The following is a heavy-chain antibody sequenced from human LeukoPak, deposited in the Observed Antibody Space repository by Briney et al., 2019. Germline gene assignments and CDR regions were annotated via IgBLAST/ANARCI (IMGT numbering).Heavy chain of an antibody. CDR1: GFTFSSYE. J-gene: IGHJ4*02. V-gene: IGHV3-48*03. CDR2: ISSSGSII. Sequence: PGGPLRLSCAASGFTFSSYEMNWVRQAPGKGLEWVSYISSSGSIIYYADSVKGRFTISRDNAKNSLYLQMNSLRAEDTAVYYCARAGCGGDCSLDYWGQGTLVTVSS. D-gene: IGHD2-21*02. CDR3: ARAGCGGDCSLDY.